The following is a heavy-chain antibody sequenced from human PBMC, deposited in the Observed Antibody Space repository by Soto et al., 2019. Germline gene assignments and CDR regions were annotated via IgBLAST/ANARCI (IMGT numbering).Heavy chain of an antibody. CDR3: ARGEGTGTQNWFDP. V-gene: IGHV4-59*01. J-gene: IGHJ5*02. D-gene: IGHD1-7*01. CDR1: GGSISSYY. CDR2: IYYSGST. Sequence: SETLSLTCTVSGGSISSYYWSWIRQPPGKGLEWIGYIYYSGSTNYNPSLKSRVTISVDTSKNQFSLKLSSVTAADTAVYYCARGEGTGTQNWFDPWGQGTLVTVS.